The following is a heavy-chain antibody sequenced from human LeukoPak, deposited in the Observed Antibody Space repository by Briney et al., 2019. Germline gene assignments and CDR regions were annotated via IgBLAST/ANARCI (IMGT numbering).Heavy chain of an antibody. CDR2: INHSGST. V-gene: IGHV4-34*01. CDR1: GGSFSGYY. J-gene: IGHJ6*02. D-gene: IGHD3-9*01. CDR3: ARGPRYYDILTGFHPYYYYGMDV. Sequence: KTSETLSLTCAVYGGSFSGYYWSWIRQPPGKGLEWIGEINHSGSTNYNPSLKSRVTISVDTSKNQFSLKLSSVTAADTAVYYCARGPRYYDILTGFHPYYYYGMDVWGQGTTVTVSS.